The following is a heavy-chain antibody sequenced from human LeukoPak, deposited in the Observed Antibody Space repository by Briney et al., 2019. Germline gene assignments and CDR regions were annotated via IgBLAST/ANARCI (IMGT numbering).Heavy chain of an antibody. D-gene: IGHD3-10*01. V-gene: IGHV3-74*01. CDR1: GNYW. J-gene: IGHJ3*02. CDR3: ARPGITAFDI. CDR2: INSDGSWT. Sequence: GGSLKLSCAASGNYWMHWVRQAPGKGLVWVSHINSDGSWTSYADSVKGRITISRDNAKNSVSLYMNSLRAEDSAVYYCARPGITAFDIWGQGTMVTVSS.